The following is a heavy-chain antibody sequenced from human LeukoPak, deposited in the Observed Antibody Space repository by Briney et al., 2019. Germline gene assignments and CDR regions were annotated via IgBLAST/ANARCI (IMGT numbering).Heavy chain of an antibody. D-gene: IGHD3-22*01. CDR2: ISYDGSNK. CDR3: AKGSIYYDSSGYYYFDY. V-gene: IGHV3-30*18. Sequence: QAGGSLRLSCAASGFTFSSYGMHWVRQAPGKGLEWVAVISYDGSNKYYADSVKGRFTISRDNSKNTLYLQMNSLRAEDTAVYYCAKGSIYYDSSGYYYFDYWGQGTLVTVSS. CDR1: GFTFSSYG. J-gene: IGHJ4*02.